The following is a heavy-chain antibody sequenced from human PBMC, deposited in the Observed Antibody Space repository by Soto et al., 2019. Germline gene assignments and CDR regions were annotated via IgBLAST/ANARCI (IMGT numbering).Heavy chain of an antibody. CDR1: GFTFNTYA. Sequence: GALRLSCVASGFTFNTYAMSWVRQAPGKGLEWVSVISSNGANTHYAESVKGRFTISKDASRNTVHLHMDSLRAEDTATYFCVSWVSAHFDYWGHGTPVTVSS. V-gene: IGHV3-23*01. D-gene: IGHD2-8*01. CDR2: ISSNGANT. J-gene: IGHJ4*01. CDR3: VSWVSAHFDY.